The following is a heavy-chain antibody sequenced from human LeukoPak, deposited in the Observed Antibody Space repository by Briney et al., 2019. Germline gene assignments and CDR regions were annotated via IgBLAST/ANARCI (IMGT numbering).Heavy chain of an antibody. J-gene: IGHJ4*02. CDR2: ISYDGINK. Sequence: GGSLRLSCAASGFTFSTYALHWVRQAPGKGLEWVAVISYDGINKFYADSVKGRSTISRDNSKNTLYLQMNSLRAEDTAVYYCARVTGARWWELPDDCWGQGTLVTVSS. CDR1: GFTFSTYA. CDR3: ARVTGARWWELPDDC. D-gene: IGHD1-26*01. V-gene: IGHV3-30-3*01.